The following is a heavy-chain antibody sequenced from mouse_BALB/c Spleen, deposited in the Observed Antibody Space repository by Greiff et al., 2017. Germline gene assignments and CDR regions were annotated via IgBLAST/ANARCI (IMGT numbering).Heavy chain of an antibody. CDR1: GYTFTSYW. CDR3: ALYYYGSTLAYFDY. Sequence: VQGVESGAELARPGASVKLSCKASGYTFTSYWMQWVKQRPGQGLEWIGAIYPGDGDTRYTQKFKGKATLTADKSSSTAYMQLSSLASEDSAVYYCALYYYGSTLAYFDYWGQGTTLTVSS. V-gene: IGHV1-87*01. CDR2: IYPGDGDT. D-gene: IGHD1-1*01. J-gene: IGHJ2*01.